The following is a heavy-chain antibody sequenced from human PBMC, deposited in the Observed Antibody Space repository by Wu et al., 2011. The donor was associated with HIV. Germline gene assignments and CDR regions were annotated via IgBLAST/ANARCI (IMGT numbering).Heavy chain of an antibody. V-gene: IGHV1-69*15. Sequence: QVQLVQSGAEVKKPGSSAKVSCKASGGTFSSHAINWVRQAPGQGLEWMGRIIPMFGTPNYARKFQGRVTITADESTSTAYMELSSLRSEDTAIYYCARDLGGDEDYWGQGTLVTVSS. CDR2: IIPMFGTP. D-gene: IGHD2-21*01. J-gene: IGHJ4*02. CDR1: GGTFSSHA. CDR3: ARDLGGDEDY.